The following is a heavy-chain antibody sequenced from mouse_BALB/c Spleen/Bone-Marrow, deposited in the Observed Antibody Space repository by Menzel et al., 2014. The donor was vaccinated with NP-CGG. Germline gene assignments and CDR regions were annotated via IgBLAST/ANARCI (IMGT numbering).Heavy chain of an antibody. CDR2: IRNKANGYTT. Sequence: EVKLVESGGGLVQPGGSLRLSCATSGFTFTDYYMSWVRQPPGKALEWLGFIRNKANGYTTEYSASVKGRFTISRDNSPSILYLQMNTLRAEDSATYYCARDDYYAMDYWGQGTSVTVSS. CDR1: GFTFTDYY. CDR3: ARDDYYAMDY. J-gene: IGHJ4*01. V-gene: IGHV7-3*02.